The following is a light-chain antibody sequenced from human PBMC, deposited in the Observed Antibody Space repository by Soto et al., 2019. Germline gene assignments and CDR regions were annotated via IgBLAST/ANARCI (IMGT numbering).Light chain of an antibody. Sequence: DIVMTQSPLSLPVTPGEPASISCSSSQSLLHSNGYNYLDWYLQKPGQSPQLLIYLGSNRASGVHDRFSGSGSGTDFTLKISRVEAEDVGVYYCMQALQTPLTFGGGTKVEIK. V-gene: IGKV2-28*01. CDR1: QSLLHSNGYNY. CDR3: MQALQTPLT. J-gene: IGKJ4*01. CDR2: LGS.